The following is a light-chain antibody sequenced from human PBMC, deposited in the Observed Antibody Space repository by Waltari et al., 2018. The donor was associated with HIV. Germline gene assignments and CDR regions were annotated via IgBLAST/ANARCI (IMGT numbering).Light chain of an antibody. CDR1: RSNIGSNT. J-gene: IGLJ1*01. CDR2: SNI. CDR3: AVWDDSLNAYV. Sequence: QSVLTQPPSASGTPGQRVTFSCSGSRSNIGSNTVNWYQQLPGTAPNLLIYSNIQRPSGVPDRFSGSNSGTSASLAISGLQSEDEADYYCAVWDDSLNAYVFGTGTKVTVL. V-gene: IGLV1-44*01.